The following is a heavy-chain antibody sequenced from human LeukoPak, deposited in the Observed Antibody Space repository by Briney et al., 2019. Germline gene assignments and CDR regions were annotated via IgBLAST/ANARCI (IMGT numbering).Heavy chain of an antibody. D-gene: IGHD4-11*01. J-gene: IGHJ2*01. CDR3: ARNRDSDYAPSYWFFAL. V-gene: IGHV4-61*02. Sequence: SETLSLTCTVSGGSIGSGSYSWSWIRQPAGKGLEWIGRVFISGGTNYNPSLKSRASISIDKSKNQFSLKFTPVTAADTAVYYCARNRDSDYAPSYWFFALWGRGTLITVSS. CDR1: GGSIGSGSYS. CDR2: VFISGGT.